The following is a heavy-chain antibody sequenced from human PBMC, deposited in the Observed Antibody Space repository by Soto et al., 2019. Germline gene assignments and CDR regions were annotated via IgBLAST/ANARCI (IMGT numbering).Heavy chain of an antibody. V-gene: IGHV4-39*01. J-gene: IGHJ4*02. CDR2: IYYSGST. CDR1: GDSINSTNYY. D-gene: IGHD6-13*01. Sequence: SETVSLTCTVSGDSINSTNYYWGWIRQPPGQGLEWIGSIYYSGSTYYTSSLKSRLTVSVDTSKNQFSLKLSSVTAADTALYYCARQRIVAAGTFVDYWGQGSLVTVSS. CDR3: ARQRIVAAGTFVDY.